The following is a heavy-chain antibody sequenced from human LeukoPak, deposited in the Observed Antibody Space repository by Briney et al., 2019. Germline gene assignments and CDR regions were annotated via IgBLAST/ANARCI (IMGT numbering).Heavy chain of an antibody. CDR1: GFTFSSYS. Sequence: GGSLRLSCAASGFTFSSYSMNWVRQAPGKGLEWVSSISNSSSYIYYADSVKGRFTFSRDNAKNSLCLQMNSLRAEDTAVYYCARGGVAGKDYWGQGTLVTVSS. D-gene: IGHD6-19*01. CDR3: ARGGVAGKDY. CDR2: ISNSSSYI. J-gene: IGHJ4*02. V-gene: IGHV3-21*01.